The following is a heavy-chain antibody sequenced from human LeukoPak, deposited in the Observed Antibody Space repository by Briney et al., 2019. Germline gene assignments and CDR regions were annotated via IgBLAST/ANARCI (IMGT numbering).Heavy chain of an antibody. CDR3: ARAYCVGDCTVLHIYFDN. V-gene: IGHV4-59*01. D-gene: IGHD2-21*02. CDR1: GGSISSYY. CDR2: IYSPGST. Sequence: PSETLSLTCTVSGGSISSYYWNWIRQPPGKGLEWIGYIYSPGSTNYNSSLKSRVSISLDTSKNQFSLKLNSVTAADTAVYYCARAYCVGDCTVLHIYFDNWGQGTLVTVSS. J-gene: IGHJ4*02.